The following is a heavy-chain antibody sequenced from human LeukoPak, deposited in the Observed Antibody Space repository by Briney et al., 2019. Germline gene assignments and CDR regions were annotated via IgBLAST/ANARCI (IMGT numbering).Heavy chain of an antibody. D-gene: IGHD4-17*01. J-gene: IGHJ5*02. CDR1: VGSISSYY. V-gene: IGHV4-39*01. Sequence: SETLSLTCTVSVGSISSYYWGWIRQPPGKGLEWIGSIYYSGSTYYNPSLKSRVTISVDTSKNQFSLKLSSVTAADTAVYYCARRYGDPIENWFDPWGQGTLVTVSS. CDR3: ARRYGDPIENWFDP. CDR2: IYYSGST.